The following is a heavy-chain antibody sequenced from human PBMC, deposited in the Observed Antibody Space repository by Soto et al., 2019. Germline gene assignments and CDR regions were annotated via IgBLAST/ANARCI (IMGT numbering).Heavy chain of an antibody. CDR3: ARESGSYPLGLDY. V-gene: IGHV3-21*01. Sequence: EVQLVESGGGLVKPGGSLRLSCAASGFTFSSYSMNWVRQAPGKGLEWVSSISSSSSYIYYADSVKGRFTISRDNAKNSLYLQMNSLRAEDTAVYYCARESGSYPLGLDYWGQGTLVTVSS. CDR2: ISSSSSYI. D-gene: IGHD1-26*01. CDR1: GFTFSSYS. J-gene: IGHJ4*02.